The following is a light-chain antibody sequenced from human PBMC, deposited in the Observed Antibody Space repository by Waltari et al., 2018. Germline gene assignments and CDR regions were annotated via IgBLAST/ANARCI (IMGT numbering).Light chain of an antibody. J-gene: IGKJ1*01. CDR1: QSISSW. V-gene: IGKV1-5*03. CDR3: QQYDSYSRT. Sequence: DIRMTQSPSTLSASVGDRVTITCRASQSISSWLAWYQQKPGKAPNFLIYKASTLESGVPSRFSGSGSGTEFTLTINSLQPDDFATYYCQQYDSYSRTFGQGTKVEIK. CDR2: KAS.